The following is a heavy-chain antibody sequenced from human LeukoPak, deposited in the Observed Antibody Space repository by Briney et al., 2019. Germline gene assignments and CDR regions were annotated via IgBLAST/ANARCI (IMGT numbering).Heavy chain of an antibody. CDR2: ISSSGSTI. V-gene: IGHV3-48*01. CDR3: AKDEGGDYVGLDY. Sequence: GGSLRLSCAASGFTFSSYSMNWVRQAPGKGLEWVSYISSSGSTIYYADSVKGRFTISRDNSKNTLYLQMNSLRPEDTAVYYCAKDEGGDYVGLDYWGQGTLVTVSS. CDR1: GFTFSSYS. D-gene: IGHD4-17*01. J-gene: IGHJ4*02.